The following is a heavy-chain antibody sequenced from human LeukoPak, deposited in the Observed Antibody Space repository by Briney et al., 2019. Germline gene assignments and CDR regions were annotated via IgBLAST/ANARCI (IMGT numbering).Heavy chain of an antibody. Sequence: SETLSLTCTVSGGSISGSSYYWGWIRQPPGRGLEWIGSIYYSGSTYYNPSLKSRVTISVDTSKNQFSLKLSSVTAADTAVYYCARRAYSGSYYDAFDIWGQGTMVTVSS. CDR1: GGSISGSSYY. V-gene: IGHV4-39*01. J-gene: IGHJ3*02. CDR3: ARRAYSGSYYDAFDI. CDR2: IYYSGST. D-gene: IGHD1-26*01.